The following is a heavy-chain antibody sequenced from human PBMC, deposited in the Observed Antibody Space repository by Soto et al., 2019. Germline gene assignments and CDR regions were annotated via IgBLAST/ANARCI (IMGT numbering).Heavy chain of an antibody. J-gene: IGHJ6*02. D-gene: IGHD6-6*01. Sequence: SVKVSCKASGGTFSSYAISWVRQAPGQGLEWMGGIIPIFGTANYAQKFQGRVTITADESTSTAYMELSSLRSEDTAVYYCAREYSSSSSHRIGYGMDVWGQGPTVTVSS. CDR3: AREYSSSSSHRIGYGMDV. CDR1: GGTFSSYA. V-gene: IGHV1-69*13. CDR2: IIPIFGTA.